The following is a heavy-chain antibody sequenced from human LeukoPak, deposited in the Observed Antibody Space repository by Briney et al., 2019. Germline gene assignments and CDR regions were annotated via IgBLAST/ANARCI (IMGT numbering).Heavy chain of an antibody. J-gene: IGHJ4*02. CDR3: ARGTYYDFWSGYSELGLDY. CDR2: ISYDGSNK. D-gene: IGHD3-3*01. V-gene: IGHV3-30*04. Sequence: GGSLRLSCAASGFTFSSYAMHCVRQAPGKGLEWVAVISYDGSNKYYADSVKGRFTISRDNSKNTLYLQMNSLRAEDTAVYYCARGTYYDFWSGYSELGLDYWGQGTLVTVSS. CDR1: GFTFSSYA.